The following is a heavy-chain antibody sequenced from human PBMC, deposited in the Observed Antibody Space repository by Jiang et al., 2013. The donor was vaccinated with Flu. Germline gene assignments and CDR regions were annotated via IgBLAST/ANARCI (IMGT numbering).Heavy chain of an antibody. D-gene: IGHD6-6*01. J-gene: IGHJ6*02. CDR3: AKDLSTRPYYYYALDV. V-gene: IGHV3-23*04. Sequence: VQLVESGGGLVQPGGSLRLSCAASGFAFSSYAMSWVRQAPGKGLEWVSAISGSSGSIYYADSVKGRFTISRDNSQNTLFLQMNSPRAEDSAVYYCAKDLSTRPYYYYALDVWGQGTTVTVSS. CDR1: GFAFSSYA. CDR2: ISGSSGSI.